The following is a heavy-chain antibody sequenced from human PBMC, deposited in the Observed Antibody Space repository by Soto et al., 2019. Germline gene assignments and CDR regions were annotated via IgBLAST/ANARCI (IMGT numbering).Heavy chain of an antibody. Sequence: EVQLVESGGGLVQPGGSLRLSCAASGFTFSSYSMNWVRQAPGKGLEWVSYISSSSTTKYYADSVKGRFTISRDNAKNSLYRKMNSLRAEDTAVYYCARDGCSGSNCLNWFHPWGQGTLVTVSS. D-gene: IGHD2-15*01. CDR1: GFTFSSYS. V-gene: IGHV3-48*01. CDR3: ARDGCSGSNCLNWFHP. CDR2: ISSSSTTK. J-gene: IGHJ5*02.